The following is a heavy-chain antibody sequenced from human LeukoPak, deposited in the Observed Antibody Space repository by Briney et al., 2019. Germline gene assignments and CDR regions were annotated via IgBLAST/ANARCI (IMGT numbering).Heavy chain of an antibody. CDR1: GFSFSNYW. V-gene: IGHV3-7*01. D-gene: IGHD5-18*01. Sequence: GGSLRLSCVASGFSFSNYWMTWVRQAPGKGLEWVANIKQDGSEKYYVDSVKGRFTISRDNAKNSLSLQMNSLRVEDAAVYYCARVGYTYGHAYFDYWGQGTWVTVSS. CDR2: IKQDGSEK. J-gene: IGHJ4*02. CDR3: ARVGYTYGHAYFDY.